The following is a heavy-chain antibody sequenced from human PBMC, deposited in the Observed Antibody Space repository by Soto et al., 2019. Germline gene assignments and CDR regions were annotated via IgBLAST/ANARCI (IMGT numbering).Heavy chain of an antibody. Sequence: EVQLLESGGGLVQPGGTLRLSCAASGFTFSSYDMSWVRQAPGKGLEWVSAISGSGVGTFYAESVKGRFTISRDNSKNTIQVQMNSLRVEDTAIYYCAEDDDAWPYGYFDLGGQGTMVTVSS. CDR3: AEDDDAWPYGYFDL. CDR1: GFTFSSYD. D-gene: IGHD5-18*01. CDR2: ISGSGVGT. J-gene: IGHJ3*01. V-gene: IGHV3-23*01.